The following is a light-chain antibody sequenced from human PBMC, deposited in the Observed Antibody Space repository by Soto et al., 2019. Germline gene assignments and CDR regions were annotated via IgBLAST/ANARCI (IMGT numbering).Light chain of an antibody. CDR3: GTWDSSLSAGV. CDR2: EDN. J-gene: IGLJ2*01. Sequence: QAVVTQPPSLSAAPGQTVTISCSGSSSNIGNNYVSWYQQFPGTAPKLLIYEDNKRPSGIPDRFSGSKSGTSATLGITGLQTGDEADYYCGTWDSSLSAGVFGAGTKLTVL. CDR1: SSNIGNNY. V-gene: IGLV1-51*01.